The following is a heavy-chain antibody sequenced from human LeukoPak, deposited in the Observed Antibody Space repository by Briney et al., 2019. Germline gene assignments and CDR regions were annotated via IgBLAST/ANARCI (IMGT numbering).Heavy chain of an antibody. V-gene: IGHV4-59*01. J-gene: IGHJ4*02. CDR3: ARERFSDY. Sequence: PSETLSLICTVSGGSISSYYWSWIRQPPGKGLEWIGYIYYSGSTNYNPSLKSRVTISVDTSKNQFSLKLSSVTAADTAVYYCARERFSDYWGQGTLVTVSS. CDR1: GGSISSYY. D-gene: IGHD3-16*01. CDR2: IYYSGST.